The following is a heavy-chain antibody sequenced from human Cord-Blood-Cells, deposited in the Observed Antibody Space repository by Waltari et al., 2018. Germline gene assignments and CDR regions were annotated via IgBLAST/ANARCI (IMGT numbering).Heavy chain of an antibody. Sequence: QVQLQQWGAGLLKPSETLSLTCAVYGGSSSGYYWSWIRQPPGKGLEWIGEINHSGSTNYNPSLKSRVTISVDTSKNQFSLKRSSVTAADTAVYYCARRGQLGICYWGQGTLVTVSS. CDR1: GGSSSGYY. D-gene: IGHD7-27*01. J-gene: IGHJ4*02. V-gene: IGHV4-34*01. CDR3: ARRGQLGICY. CDR2: INHSGST.